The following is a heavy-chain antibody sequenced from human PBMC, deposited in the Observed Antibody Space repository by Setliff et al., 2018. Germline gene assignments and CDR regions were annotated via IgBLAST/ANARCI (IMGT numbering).Heavy chain of an antibody. Sequence: PSETLSLTCTVSGASITNINYYWGLIRQRPGKGLEWIGSIFYSGRTFYNPSLKSRVTISVDTSKNQFSLTLSSVTAADTAVYYCARLPNYVWGSPVDYWGQGTLVTVSS. V-gene: IGHV4-39*01. CDR2: IFYSGRT. J-gene: IGHJ4*02. CDR1: GASITNINYY. CDR3: ARLPNYVWGSPVDY. D-gene: IGHD3-16*01.